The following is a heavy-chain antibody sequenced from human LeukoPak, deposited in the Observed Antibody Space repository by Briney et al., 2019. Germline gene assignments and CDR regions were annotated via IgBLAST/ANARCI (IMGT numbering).Heavy chain of an antibody. CDR3: ARGREGIQLFIFDY. Sequence: ASVTVSCEASGYTFTGYYLHWVRQAPGQGLEWMGWINPNSGGTNYAQKFQGRVTMTRDTSISTAYMELSRLRSDDTAVYYCARGREGIQLFIFDYRVQAALVTVSS. CDR1: GYTFTGYY. D-gene: IGHD5-18*01. J-gene: IGHJ4*02. CDR2: INPNSGGT. V-gene: IGHV1-2*02.